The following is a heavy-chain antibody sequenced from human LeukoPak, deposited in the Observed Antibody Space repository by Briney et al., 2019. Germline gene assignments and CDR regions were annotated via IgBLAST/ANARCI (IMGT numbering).Heavy chain of an antibody. CDR3: AKGYCVGTSCYSGLD. J-gene: IGHJ4*02. CDR2: ISGSSGRT. CDR1: GFTFRSYA. Sequence: GGSLRLSCAASGFTFRSYAMSWVRQAPGKGLEWVSGISGSSGRTYYADSVQGRFTISRDNSKNTLSLQMDSLRPDDTAVYYCAKGYCVGTSCYSGLDWGQGTLVTVSS. V-gene: IGHV3-23*01. D-gene: IGHD2-2*01.